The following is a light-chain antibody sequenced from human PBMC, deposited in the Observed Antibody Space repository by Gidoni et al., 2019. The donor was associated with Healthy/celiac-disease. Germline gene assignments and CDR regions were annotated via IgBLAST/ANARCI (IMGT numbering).Light chain of an antibody. Sequence: SSELTQDPAVSVALGQTVRITCQGDSLRSYYASWYPQKPGQAPVLVIYGKNNRPSGIPDRFSGSSSGNTASLTITGAEAEDEADYYCNSRDSSGNHKVVFGAGTKLTVL. CDR1: SLRSYY. CDR3: NSRDSSGNHKVV. J-gene: IGLJ2*01. V-gene: IGLV3-19*01. CDR2: GKN.